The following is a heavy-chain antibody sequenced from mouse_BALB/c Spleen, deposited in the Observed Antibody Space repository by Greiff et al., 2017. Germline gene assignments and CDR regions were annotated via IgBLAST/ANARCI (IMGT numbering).Heavy chain of an antibody. CDR1: GYSITSGYY. CDR3: ARSGYYDYAMDY. V-gene: IGHV3-6*02. J-gene: IGHJ4*01. Sequence: EVKLVESGPGLVKPSQSLSLTCSVTGYSITSGYYWNWIRQFPGNKLEWMGYISYDGSNNYNPSLKNRISITRDTSKNQFFLKLNSVTTEDTATYYCARSGYYDYAMDYWGQGTSVTVSS. CDR2: ISYDGSN. D-gene: IGHD2-3*01.